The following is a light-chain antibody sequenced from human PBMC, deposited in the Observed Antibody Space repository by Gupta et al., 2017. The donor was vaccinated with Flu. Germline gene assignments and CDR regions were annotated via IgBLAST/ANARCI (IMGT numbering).Light chain of an antibody. CDR1: SSDVGGYNY. CDR2: EVS. CDR3: SSYAGSNWV. V-gene: IGLV2-8*01. J-gene: IGLJ3*02. Sequence: QSALTQPPSASGSPGQSVTISCTGTSSDVGGYNYVSWYQQHPGKAPTLMIYEVSKRPSGVPDRFSGSKSGNAACLTVSVRQAEDEADYYCSSYAGSNWVFGGGTKLTGL.